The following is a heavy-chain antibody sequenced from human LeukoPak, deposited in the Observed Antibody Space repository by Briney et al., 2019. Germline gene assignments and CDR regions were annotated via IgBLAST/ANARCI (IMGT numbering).Heavy chain of an antibody. J-gene: IGHJ4*02. Sequence: PGGSLRLSCAASAISFSSYAMSWVRQAPGKGLEWVSAISGSGTSTYYADSVKGRFTISRDNSKNTLSLQMNSLRAEDTAVFYCAKSPSTSSGTYYKWYFDSWGQGTLVTVSS. D-gene: IGHD3-10*01. CDR3: AKSPSTSSGTYYKWYFDS. CDR2: ISGSGTST. CDR1: AISFSSYA. V-gene: IGHV3-23*01.